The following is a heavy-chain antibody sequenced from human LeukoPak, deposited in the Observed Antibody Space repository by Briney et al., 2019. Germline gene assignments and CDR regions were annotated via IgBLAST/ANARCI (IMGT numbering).Heavy chain of an antibody. CDR1: GFILGTYA. D-gene: IGHD1-26*01. J-gene: IGHJ4*02. V-gene: IGHV3-23*01. Sequence: PGGSLRLSCAASGFILGTYAMNWVRQAPGKGLECVSTISGSGKNTYYTDSVKGRVTISRDSSKNTLYLQMNSLRAEDTAVYYCVKGREAYRGSYTPFASWDQGTWVPASS. CDR2: ISGSGKNT. CDR3: VKGREAYRGSYTPFAS.